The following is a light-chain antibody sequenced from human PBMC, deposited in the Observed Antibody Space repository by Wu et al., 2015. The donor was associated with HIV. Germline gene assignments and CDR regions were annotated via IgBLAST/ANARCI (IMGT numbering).Light chain of an antibody. V-gene: IGKV1-5*03. CDR2: KAS. Sequence: DIQMTQSPSTLSASVGDRVTITCRASQSVGLWLAWYQQKPGKAPRLLIYKASNLESGVPSRFSGGGSVEEFTLTINSLQSDDFATYYCQQYYTYPYTFGQGTKLQIK. CDR3: QQYYTYPYT. J-gene: IGKJ2*01. CDR1: QSVGLW.